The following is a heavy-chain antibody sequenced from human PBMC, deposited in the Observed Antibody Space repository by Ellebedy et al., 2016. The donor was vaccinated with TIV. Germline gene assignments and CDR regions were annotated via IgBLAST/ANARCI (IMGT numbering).Heavy chain of an antibody. J-gene: IGHJ4*02. Sequence: GESLKISCAASGFTFSSYAMSWVRQAPGKGLEWVSAISGSGGSTYYADSVKGRFTISRDNSKNTLYLQMNSLRAEDTAVYYCAREGFWSGYPSPCDYWGQGTLVTVSS. CDR1: GFTFSSYA. CDR3: AREGFWSGYPSPCDY. V-gene: IGHV3-23*01. D-gene: IGHD3-3*01. CDR2: ISGSGGST.